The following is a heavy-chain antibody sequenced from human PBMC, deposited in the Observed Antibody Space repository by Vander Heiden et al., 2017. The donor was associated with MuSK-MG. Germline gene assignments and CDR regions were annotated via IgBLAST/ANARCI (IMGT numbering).Heavy chain of an antibody. D-gene: IGHD3-22*01. V-gene: IGHV3-30*04. Sequence: QVQLVESGGGVVQPGRSLRLPCAASGFTCSGYAMHWVRQAPGKGLEWVAVISYDGSNKYYADSVKGRFTISRDNSKNTLYLQMNSLRAEDTAVYYCARALRSGSGYYSSDYWGQGTLVTVSS. J-gene: IGHJ4*02. CDR2: ISYDGSNK. CDR1: GFTCSGYA. CDR3: ARALRSGSGYYSSDY.